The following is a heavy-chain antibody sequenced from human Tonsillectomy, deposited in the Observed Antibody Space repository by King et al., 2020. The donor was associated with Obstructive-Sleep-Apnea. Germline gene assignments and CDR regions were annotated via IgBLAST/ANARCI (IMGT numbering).Heavy chain of an antibody. V-gene: IGHV4-59*08. Sequence: LQLQESGPGLVKPSETLSLTCSVSGDSINSYYWSWIRQPPGKGLEWIGYIYYSGTTNYNPSLKSRVTISVDASQNQFSLKLSSVTAADTAVYYCARLSDSSGYYYEGAWYFDYWGQGILVTVSS. D-gene: IGHD3-22*01. J-gene: IGHJ4*02. CDR2: IYYSGTT. CDR1: GDSINSYY. CDR3: ARLSDSSGYYYEGAWYFDY.